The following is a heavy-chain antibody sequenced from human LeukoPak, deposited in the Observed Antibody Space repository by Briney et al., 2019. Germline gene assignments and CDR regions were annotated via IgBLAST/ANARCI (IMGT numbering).Heavy chain of an antibody. V-gene: IGHV3-74*01. Sequence: GGSLRLSCAASGFTFSSYWMHWVRQAPEKGLVWVSRINSDGSSTSYADSVKGRFTISRDNAKNTLYLQMNSLRAEDTAVYYCARGDGSWYDWYFDLWGRGTLVTVSS. CDR2: INSDGSST. J-gene: IGHJ2*01. CDR3: ARGDGSWYDWYFDL. D-gene: IGHD6-13*01. CDR1: GFTFSSYW.